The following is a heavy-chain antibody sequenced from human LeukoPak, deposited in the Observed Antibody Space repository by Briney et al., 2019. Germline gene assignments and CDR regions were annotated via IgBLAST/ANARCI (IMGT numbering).Heavy chain of an antibody. CDR1: GGSISSGSYY. D-gene: IGHD4-11*01. J-gene: IGHJ4*02. CDR3: ARHGGTRITLIQVYYFDY. Sequence: SETLSLTCTVSGGSISSGSYYWSWIRQPAGKGLEWIGRIYTSGSTNYNPSLKSRVTISVDTSKNQFSLKLSSVTAADTAVYYCARHGGTRITLIQVYYFDYWGQGTLVTVSS. CDR2: IYTSGST. V-gene: IGHV4-61*02.